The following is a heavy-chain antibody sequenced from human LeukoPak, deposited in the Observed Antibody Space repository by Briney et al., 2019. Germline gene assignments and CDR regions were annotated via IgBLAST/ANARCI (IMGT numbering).Heavy chain of an antibody. V-gene: IGHV4-59*08. CDR2: VYYNGIT. D-gene: IGHD3-22*01. CDR1: GVSISSYF. J-gene: IGHJ4*02. Sequence: PSETLSLTCTVSGVSISSYFWSWIRQPPGKGLEWIGYVYYNGITNYNPSLKSRVTISVDTSKKQFSLRLSSVTAADTAVYYCARRGGDSSGNFDYWGQGTLVTVSS. CDR3: ARRGGDSSGNFDY.